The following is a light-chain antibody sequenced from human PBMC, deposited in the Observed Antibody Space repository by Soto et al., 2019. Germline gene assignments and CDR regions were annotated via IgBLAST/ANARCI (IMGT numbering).Light chain of an antibody. CDR1: SSDVGGYNY. J-gene: IGLJ2*01. Sequence: QSVLTQPASVSGSPGQSITISCTGTSSDVGGYNYVSWYQQHPGKAPKLMIYDVSNRPSGVSNRVSGSKSGNTASLTISGLQAEDEADYYCSSYTSSSTLEFGGGTKLTVL. CDR2: DVS. CDR3: SSYTSSSTLE. V-gene: IGLV2-14*01.